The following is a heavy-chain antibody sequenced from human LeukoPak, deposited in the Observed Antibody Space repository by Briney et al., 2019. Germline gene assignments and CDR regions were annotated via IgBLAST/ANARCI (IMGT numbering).Heavy chain of an antibody. V-gene: IGHV1-69*13. CDR2: VITIFFTA. J-gene: IGHJ4*02. CDR3: ARGGSSHYFDY. Sequence: ASVKVSCKASGGTFSSYAISWVRQAPGQGREWMGGVITIFFTANYAQQFQGSVTITADESTSTAYMQLSSLRSEDTAVYSCARGGSSHYFDYWGQGTLVTVSS. CDR1: GGTFSSYA. D-gene: IGHD1-26*01.